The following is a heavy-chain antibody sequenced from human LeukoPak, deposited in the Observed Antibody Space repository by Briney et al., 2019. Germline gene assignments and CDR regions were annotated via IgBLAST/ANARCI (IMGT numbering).Heavy chain of an antibody. V-gene: IGHV4-30-2*01. CDR1: GGSISSGGYS. CDR2: IYHSGST. Sequence: SETLSLTCAVSGGSISSGGYSWSWIRQPPGKGLEWIGYIYHSGSTYYNPSLKNRVTISVDRSKNQFSLKLSSVTAADTAVYYCARVCSSTSCLDYWGQGTLVTVSS. J-gene: IGHJ4*02. D-gene: IGHD2-2*01. CDR3: ARVCSSTSCLDY.